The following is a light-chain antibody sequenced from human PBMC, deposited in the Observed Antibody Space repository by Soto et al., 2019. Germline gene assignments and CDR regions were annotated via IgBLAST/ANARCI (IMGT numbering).Light chain of an antibody. J-gene: IGKJ1*01. Sequence: DIPMTQSPSSLSASLGDRVTITCRASQSISNHLNWYQQKPGKAPKLLIFAASSLQSGVPSRFSGSRSGPDFTLTISSLQPEDFATYYCQQSYSSPPTFGQGTKVDIK. V-gene: IGKV1-39*01. CDR1: QSISNH. CDR3: QQSYSSPPT. CDR2: AAS.